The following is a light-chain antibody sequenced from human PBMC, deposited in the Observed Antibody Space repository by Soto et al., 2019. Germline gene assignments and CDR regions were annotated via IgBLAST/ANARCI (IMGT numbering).Light chain of an antibody. Sequence: DIVMTQSPDSLAVSLGERATINCKSSQSVLYSSNNKNYLAWYQQKPGQPPKLLIYWASTRESGVPDRFSGSGSGTDFTLTISSLQAEDVAVYYCQQYYSTPFGFGPGTKVEIK. CDR3: QQYYSTPFG. V-gene: IGKV4-1*01. J-gene: IGKJ3*01. CDR2: WAS. CDR1: QSVLYSSNNKNY.